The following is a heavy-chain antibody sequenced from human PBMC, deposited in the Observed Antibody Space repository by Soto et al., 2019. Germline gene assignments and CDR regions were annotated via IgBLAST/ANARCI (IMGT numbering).Heavy chain of an antibody. Sequence: EVQLVESGGGLVQPGGSLRLSCAGSGFTFSDYYIDWVRQAPGKGLEWVGRSRDKGNSYSTDYGASVRGRFTVSRDGSKNSLYLQMNSLETGDTALYYCVRSLPGTTSFDYWGRGTLVTVSS. D-gene: IGHD1-7*01. CDR2: SRDKGNSYST. V-gene: IGHV3-72*01. J-gene: IGHJ4*02. CDR3: VRSLPGTTSFDY. CDR1: GFTFSDYY.